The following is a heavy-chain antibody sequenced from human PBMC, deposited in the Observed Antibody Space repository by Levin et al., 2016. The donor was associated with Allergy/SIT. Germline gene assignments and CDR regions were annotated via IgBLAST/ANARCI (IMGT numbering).Heavy chain of an antibody. D-gene: IGHD2-21*01. CDR3: ARDVWGAYVGY. CDR2: LNWNGIST. CDR1: GFNFDDYD. J-gene: IGHJ4*02. V-gene: IGHV3-20*04. Sequence: GESLKISCAASGFNFDDYDFSWVRQTPGKGLEWVSGLNWNGISTGYADSVKGRFTISRDNDKNSLYLQMDSLRVEDTALYYCARDVWGAYVGYWGQGTLISVS.